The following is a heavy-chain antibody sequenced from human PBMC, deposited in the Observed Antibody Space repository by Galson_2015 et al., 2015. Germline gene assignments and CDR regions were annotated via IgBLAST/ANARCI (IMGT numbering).Heavy chain of an antibody. CDR3: ARGDGHDYSNPGYCMDV. Sequence: SLRLSCAASGFTFSSYSMNWVRQAPGKGLEWVSYISSSRSSIYYADSVKGRFTISRDNAKNSLYLQMNSLRDEDTAVYYCARGDGHDYSNPGYCMDVWGQGTTVTVSS. CDR2: ISSSRSSI. J-gene: IGHJ6*02. D-gene: IGHD4-11*01. CDR1: GFTFSSYS. V-gene: IGHV3-48*02.